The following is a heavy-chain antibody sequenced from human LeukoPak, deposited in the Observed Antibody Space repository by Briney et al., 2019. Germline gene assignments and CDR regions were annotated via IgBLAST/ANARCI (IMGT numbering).Heavy chain of an antibody. CDR3: ARGHNWNDGQDY. V-gene: IGHV4-59*13. D-gene: IGHD1-20*01. J-gene: IGHJ4*02. CDR2: IYHSGST. Sequence: SETLSLTCTVSGSSINSFYWNWFRQTPGKGLEWIGYIYHSGSTNYNPSLKSRLTMSLDASKKQISLSLSSVTAAGTAVYFCARGHNWNDGQDYWGQGILVIVSS. CDR1: GSSINSFY.